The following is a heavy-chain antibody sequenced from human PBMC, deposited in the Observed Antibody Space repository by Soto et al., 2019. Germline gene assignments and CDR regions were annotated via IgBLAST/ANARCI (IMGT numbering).Heavy chain of an antibody. D-gene: IGHD3-10*01. CDR1: GGSINSYF. Sequence: SETLSLTCTVSGGSINSYFWSWIRQSPGKGLEWIGHIYYSGSTSYSPSLKSRVSISVDTSKNQFSLEVHSVTAADTAVYYCARAGTNMVQFDYWGQGTLVTSPQ. J-gene: IGHJ4*02. V-gene: IGHV4-59*01. CDR3: ARAGTNMVQFDY. CDR2: IYYSGST.